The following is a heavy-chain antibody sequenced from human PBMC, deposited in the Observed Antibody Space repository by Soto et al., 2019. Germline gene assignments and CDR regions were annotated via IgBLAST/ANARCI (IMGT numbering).Heavy chain of an antibody. Sequence: PGGSLRLSCAASGFTFSDYYMSWIRQAPGKGLEWVSYISSSGSTIYYADSVKGRFTISRDNAENSLYLQMNSLRAEDTAVYYCARAAAGTYYYGMDVWGQGTTVTVSS. V-gene: IGHV3-11*01. CDR3: ARAAAGTYYYGMDV. D-gene: IGHD6-13*01. CDR2: ISSSGSTI. J-gene: IGHJ6*02. CDR1: GFTFSDYY.